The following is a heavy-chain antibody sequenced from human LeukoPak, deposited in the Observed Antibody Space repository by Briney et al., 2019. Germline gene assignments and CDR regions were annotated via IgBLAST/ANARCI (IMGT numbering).Heavy chain of an antibody. CDR1: GGTFSSYA. Sequence: ASVKVSCKASGGTFSSYAISWVRQATGQGLEWMGWMNPNSGNTGYAQKFQGRVTMTRNTSISTAYMELSSLRSEDTAVYYCARGWVAAAAEGFDYWGQGTLVTVSS. CDR3: ARGWVAAAAEGFDY. CDR2: MNPNSGNT. J-gene: IGHJ4*02. D-gene: IGHD6-13*01. V-gene: IGHV1-8*02.